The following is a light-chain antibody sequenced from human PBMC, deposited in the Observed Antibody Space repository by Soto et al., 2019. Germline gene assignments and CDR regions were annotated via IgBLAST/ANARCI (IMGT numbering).Light chain of an antibody. CDR1: QSVSSNF. V-gene: IGKV3-20*01. Sequence: EIVLTQSPDTLSLSPGERATLSCRASQSVSSNFLAWYQQKPGQAPRLLIYGSSVRATGIPDRFSGSGSGTDFTLSIRRLEREDFAVYYCQQYGSSPRTVGGGTKVDNK. J-gene: IGKJ4*01. CDR3: QQYGSSPRT. CDR2: GSS.